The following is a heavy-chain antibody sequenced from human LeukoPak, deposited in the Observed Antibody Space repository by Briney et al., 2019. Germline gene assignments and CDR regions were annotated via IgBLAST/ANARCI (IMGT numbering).Heavy chain of an antibody. CDR1: GGTFSSYA. Sequence: SVKVSCKASGGTFSSYAISWVRQAPGQGLEWMGGIIPIFGTANYAQKFQGRVTITADKSTSTAYMELSSLRSEDTAVYYCASDLGGSSSWFRPFFDIWGQGTMVTVSS. CDR2: IIPIFGTA. V-gene: IGHV1-69*06. D-gene: IGHD6-13*01. CDR3: ASDLGGSSSWFRPFFDI. J-gene: IGHJ3*02.